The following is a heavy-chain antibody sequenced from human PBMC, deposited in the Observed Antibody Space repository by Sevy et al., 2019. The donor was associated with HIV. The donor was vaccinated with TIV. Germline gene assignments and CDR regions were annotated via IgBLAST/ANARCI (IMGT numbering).Heavy chain of an antibody. CDR3: ARDHCTDGACFRSGYFDY. Sequence: LRLPCAASGFTFADHAFHWVRQAPGKGLEWVAIISFDGRNKRLAESVKGRFTISRDDSKNTVYLQMTSLRPEDTAVYYCARDHCTDGACFRSGYFDYWGQGTLVTVSS. V-gene: IGHV3-30*04. J-gene: IGHJ4*02. CDR1: GFTFADHA. D-gene: IGHD2-8*01. CDR2: ISFDGRNK.